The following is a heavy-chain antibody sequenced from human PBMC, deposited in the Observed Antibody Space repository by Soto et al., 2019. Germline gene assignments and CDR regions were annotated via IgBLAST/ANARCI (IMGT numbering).Heavy chain of an antibody. CDR3: VRHPLIGFGVPY. Sequence: QLQLQESGPGLVKPSETLSRTCIVSGDSIRTSAYYWGWIRQPPGKGLEWIGSIDYRGDTYYNPSLKTPATIPVDTSKNQFSLRLESVTAAHTSIYYCVRHPLIGFGVPYWGQGALVTVSS. J-gene: IGHJ4*02. CDR2: IDYRGDT. D-gene: IGHD2-15*01. V-gene: IGHV4-39*01. CDR1: GDSIRTSAYY.